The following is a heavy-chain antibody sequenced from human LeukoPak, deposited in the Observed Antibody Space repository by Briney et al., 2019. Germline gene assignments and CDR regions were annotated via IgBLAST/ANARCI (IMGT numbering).Heavy chain of an antibody. D-gene: IGHD3-10*01. V-gene: IGHV4-34*01. CDR2: INHSGST. CDR3: ARGLTYYYGSGSNNWFDP. CDR1: GGSFSDYY. J-gene: IGHJ5*02. Sequence: SETLSLTCAAYGGSFSDYYWSWIRQPPGKGLEWIGEINHSGSTNYNPSLKSRVTISVDTSKNQFSLKLSSVTAADTAVYYCARGLTYYYGSGSNNWFDPWGQGTLVTVSS.